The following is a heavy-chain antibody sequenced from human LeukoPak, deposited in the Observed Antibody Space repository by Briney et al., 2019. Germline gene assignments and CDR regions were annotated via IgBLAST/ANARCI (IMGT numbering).Heavy chain of an antibody. Sequence: SVNVSCKASGGTFSSYGISWVRQEPGQGLEWMGGIIPIFGTANYAQKFQGRVTITTDESTSTDYMELSSLRSEDTAVYYCARCSGTYYSDYWGQGTLVTVSS. V-gene: IGHV1-69*05. CDR2: IIPIFGTA. D-gene: IGHD3-10*02. CDR1: GGTFSSYG. CDR3: ARCSGTYYSDY. J-gene: IGHJ4*02.